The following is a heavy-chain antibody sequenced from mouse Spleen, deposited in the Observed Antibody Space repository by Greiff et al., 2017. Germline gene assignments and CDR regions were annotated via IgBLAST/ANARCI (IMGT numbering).Heavy chain of an antibody. D-gene: IGHD2-3*01. Sequence: EVKLMESGAELVKPGASVKLSCKASGYTFTSYDINWVRQRPEQGLEWIGWIDPANGNTKYDPKFQGKATITADTSSNTAYLQLSSLTSEDTAVYYCAQIYDGFFAYWGQGTLVTVSA. CDR3: AQIYDGFFAY. CDR1: GYTFTSYD. V-gene: IGHV14-1*02. CDR2: IDPANGNT. J-gene: IGHJ3*01.